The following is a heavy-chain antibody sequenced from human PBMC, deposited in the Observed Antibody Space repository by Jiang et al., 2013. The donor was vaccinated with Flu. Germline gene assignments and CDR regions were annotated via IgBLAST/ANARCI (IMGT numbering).Heavy chain of an antibody. CDR2: ISWNSGSI. CDR1: GFTFDDYA. D-gene: IGHD4-17*01. V-gene: IGHV3-9*01. J-gene: IGHJ2*01. Sequence: ASGFTFDDYAMHWVRQAPGKGLEWVSGISWNSGSIGYADSVKGRFTISRDNAKNSLYLQMNSLRAEDTALYYCAKXRLEYPKNMYGDYGYFDLWAVAPWSLSPQ. CDR3: AKXRLEYPKNMYGDYGYFDL.